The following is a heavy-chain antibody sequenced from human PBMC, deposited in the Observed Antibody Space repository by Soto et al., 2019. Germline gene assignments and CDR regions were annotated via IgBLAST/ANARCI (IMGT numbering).Heavy chain of an antibody. Sequence: GGSLRLSCAASGFTFGTTDMSWVRQAPGEGLEWVSTIDGSGGITYYADSVKGRFTISRDNAKNSLYLQMNSLRAEDTAVYYCARISGYDSSGSGHYYYYGTDVWGQGTTVTVSS. V-gene: IGHV3-23*01. CDR1: GFTFGTTD. D-gene: IGHD3-22*01. CDR3: ARISGYDSSGSGHYYYYGTDV. CDR2: IDGSGGIT. J-gene: IGHJ6*02.